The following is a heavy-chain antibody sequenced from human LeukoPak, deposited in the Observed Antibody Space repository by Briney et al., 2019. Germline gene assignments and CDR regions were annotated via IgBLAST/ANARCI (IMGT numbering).Heavy chain of an antibody. Sequence: GASVKVSCKASGYTFPGYYVHWVRQAPGQGLEWMGWINPNNGGTNYAQKFQGRVTMTRDTSITTAYMELSRLRSDDTAVYFCARGSVGTSCSGGSCYHYDNWGQGTLVAVSS. J-gene: IGHJ4*02. V-gene: IGHV1-2*02. CDR1: GYTFPGYY. CDR3: ARGSVGTSCSGGSCYHYDN. CDR2: INPNNGGT. D-gene: IGHD2-15*01.